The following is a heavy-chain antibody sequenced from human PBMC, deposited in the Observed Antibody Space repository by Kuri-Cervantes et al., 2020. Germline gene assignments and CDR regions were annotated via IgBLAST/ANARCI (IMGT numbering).Heavy chain of an antibody. CDR2: INPSGGST. Sequence: ASVKVSCKASGGTFSSYAISWVRQAPGQGLEWMGIINPSGGSTSYAQKFQGRVTMTRNTSISTAYMELSSLRSEDTAVYYCARDFSGYDGGQRNDAFDIWGQGTMVTVSS. CDR3: ARDFSGYDGGQRNDAFDI. CDR1: GGTFSSYA. D-gene: IGHD5-12*01. V-gene: IGHV1-46*01. J-gene: IGHJ3*02.